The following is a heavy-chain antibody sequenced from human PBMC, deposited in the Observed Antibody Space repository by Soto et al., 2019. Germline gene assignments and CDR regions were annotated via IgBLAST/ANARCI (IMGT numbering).Heavy chain of an antibody. V-gene: IGHV3-72*01. CDR1: GFTFSDHY. J-gene: IGHJ3*02. D-gene: IGHD2-21*01. CDR3: TRDLRQICIHSFDI. CDR2: SRNKANSYTT. Sequence: EVQLVESGGGLVQPGGSLRLSCAASGFTFSDHYMDWVRQAPGKGLEWVGRSRNKANSYTTEYAASVKGRFTISRDDSKNSLYLQRNSLKPEDTAVYYCTRDLRQICIHSFDIWGQGTMVTVSS.